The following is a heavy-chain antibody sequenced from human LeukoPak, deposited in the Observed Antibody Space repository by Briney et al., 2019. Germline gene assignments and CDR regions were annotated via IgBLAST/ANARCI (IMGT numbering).Heavy chain of an antibody. CDR3: IRGGDGFAP. V-gene: IGHV3-13*01. CDR1: GFTFSNYD. CDR2: IDTAGHT. J-gene: IGHJ5*02. D-gene: IGHD3-10*01. Sequence: GGSLRLSCAASGFTFSNYDMHWVRQATEKGLEWVSAIDTAGHTYYIDSVKGRFTISRENAKNSLYLQMNSLRAGDTAVYYCIRGGDGFAPWGQGPRVTVPS.